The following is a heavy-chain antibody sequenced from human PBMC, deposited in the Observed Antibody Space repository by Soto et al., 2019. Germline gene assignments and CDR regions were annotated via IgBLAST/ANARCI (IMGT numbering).Heavy chain of an antibody. CDR2: ISYDGSNN. D-gene: IGHD3-22*01. V-gene: IGHV3-30-3*01. Sequence: LSLSXAASGFTFSTYTIHWVRQAPGKGLEWVALISYDGSNNYYADSVKGRFTISRDNSKNTLYLQMTSLRAGDTAVYFCARGSQYYYDGSGPLDCWGQGTLVTVSS. CDR3: ARGSQYYYDGSGPLDC. J-gene: IGHJ4*02. CDR1: GFTFSTYT.